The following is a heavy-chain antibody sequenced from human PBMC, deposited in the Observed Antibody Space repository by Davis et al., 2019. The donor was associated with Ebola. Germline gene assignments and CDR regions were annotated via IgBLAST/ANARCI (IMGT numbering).Heavy chain of an antibody. CDR1: GFTFSTSP. D-gene: IGHD2-15*01. CDR2: IEYNGSKR. J-gene: IGHJ3*01. V-gene: IGHV3-30*02. CDR3: AKGGLTRYCFDF. Sequence: PGGSLRLSCAASGFTFSTSPMQWVRQAPGKGLEWVAFIEYNGSKRYYVDSVKGRFTTSRDNSQNTLYLQMSSLRAEDTALYYCAKGGLTRYCFDFWGQGTMVTVSS.